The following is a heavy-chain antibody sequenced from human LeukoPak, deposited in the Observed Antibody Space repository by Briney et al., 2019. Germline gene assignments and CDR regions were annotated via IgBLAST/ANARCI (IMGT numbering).Heavy chain of an antibody. Sequence: PGGSLRLSCAASGFTFSSYWMSWVRQAPGKGLEWVANIKQDGSEKYYVDSVKGRFTISRDNSKNTLYLQMNSLRAEDTAVYYCAKDLFSMIPSSSWYGDFDFDYWGQGTLVTVSS. J-gene: IGHJ4*02. V-gene: IGHV3-7*01. CDR3: AKDLFSMIPSSSWYGDFDFDY. CDR2: IKQDGSEK. CDR1: GFTFSSYW. D-gene: IGHD6-13*01.